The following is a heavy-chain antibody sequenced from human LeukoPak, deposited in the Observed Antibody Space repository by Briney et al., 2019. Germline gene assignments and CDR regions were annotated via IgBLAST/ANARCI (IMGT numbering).Heavy chain of an antibody. J-gene: IGHJ5*02. Sequence: GASAKVSCKASGYTFTSYDINWVRQATGQGLEWMGWMNPNSGNTGYAQKFQGRVTITRNTSISTAYMELSSLRSEDTAVYYCARGSGSRRWRNWFDPWGQGTLVTVSS. CDR1: GYTFTSYD. D-gene: IGHD5-24*01. CDR3: ARGSGSRRWRNWFDP. CDR2: MNPNSGNT. V-gene: IGHV1-8*03.